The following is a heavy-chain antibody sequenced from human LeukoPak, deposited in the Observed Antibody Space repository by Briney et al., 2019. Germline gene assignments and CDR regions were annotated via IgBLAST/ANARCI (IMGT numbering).Heavy chain of an antibody. D-gene: IGHD2-2*01. CDR2: INAGNGNT. CDR1: GYTFTGYY. V-gene: IGHV1-3*01. CDR3: ARDHIVVVPAAMRPGFDY. J-gene: IGHJ4*02. Sequence: ASVKVSCKASGYTFTGYYMHWVRQAPGQGLEWMGWINAGNGNTKYSQKFQGRVTITRDTSASTAYMELSSLRSEDTAVYYCARDHIVVVPAAMRPGFDYWGQGTLVTASS.